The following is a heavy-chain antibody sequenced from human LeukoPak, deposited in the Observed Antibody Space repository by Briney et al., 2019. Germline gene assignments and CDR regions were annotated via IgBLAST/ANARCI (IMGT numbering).Heavy chain of an antibody. V-gene: IGHV3-53*01. D-gene: IGHD6-13*01. Sequence: GGTLRLSCAASGFTFNTYGMSWVRQAPGKGLEWVSVIYSGGSTYYADSVKGRFTISRDNSKNTLYLQMNSLRAEDTAVYYCARVAATGSSSWYPYYYYYYMDVWGKGTTVTISS. CDR3: ARVAATGSSSWYPYYYYYYMDV. CDR1: GFTFNTYG. J-gene: IGHJ6*03. CDR2: IYSGGST.